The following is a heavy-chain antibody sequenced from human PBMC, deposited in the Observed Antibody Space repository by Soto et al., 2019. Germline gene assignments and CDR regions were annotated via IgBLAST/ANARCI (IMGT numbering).Heavy chain of an antibody. V-gene: IGHV4-4*02. D-gene: IGHD3-22*01. CDR3: ARASYDSSGYYDAFDI. Sequence: PSETLSLTCAVSGGSISSSNWWSWVRQPPGKGLEWFGEIYHSGSTNYNPSLKSLVTISVDKSKNQFSLKLSSVTAADTAVYYCARASYDSSGYYDAFDIWGQGTMVTVSS. CDR1: GGSISSSNW. CDR2: IYHSGST. J-gene: IGHJ3*02.